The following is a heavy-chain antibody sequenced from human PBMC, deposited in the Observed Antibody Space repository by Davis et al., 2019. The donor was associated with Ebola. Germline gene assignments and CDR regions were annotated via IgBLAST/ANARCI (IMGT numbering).Heavy chain of an antibody. CDR1: GGSISSYY. CDR2: IYYSGST. D-gene: IGHD6-13*01. V-gene: IGHV4-59*01. J-gene: IGHJ6*02. Sequence: MPGGSLRLSCTVSGGSISSYYWSWIRQPPGKGLEWIGYIYYSGSTNYNPSPKSRVTISVDTSKNQFSLKLSSVTAADTAVYYCARRSIAAAGSYGYYYYGMDVWGQGTTVTVSS. CDR3: ARRSIAAAGSYGYYYYGMDV.